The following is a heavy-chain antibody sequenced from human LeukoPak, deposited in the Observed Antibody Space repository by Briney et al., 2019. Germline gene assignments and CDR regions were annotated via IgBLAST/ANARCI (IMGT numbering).Heavy chain of an antibody. V-gene: IGHV1-8*01. CDR1: GYTFTSYD. CDR2: MNPNSGNT. CDR3: ARGYDSSGYYYYYMDV. D-gene: IGHD3-22*01. Sequence: ASVKVSCKASGYTFTSYDINWVRQATGQGLEWMGWMNPNSGNTGYAQKFQGRVTMTRNTSISTAYMELSSLRSEDTAVYYCARGYDSSGYYYYYMDVWGKGTTVTVSS. J-gene: IGHJ6*03.